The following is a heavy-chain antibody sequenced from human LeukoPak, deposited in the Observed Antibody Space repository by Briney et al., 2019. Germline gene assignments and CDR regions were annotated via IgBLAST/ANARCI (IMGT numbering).Heavy chain of an antibody. CDR3: ARERDEMATNYAGAFDI. V-gene: IGHV4-61*01. CDR2: IYYSGST. D-gene: IGHD5-24*01. Sequence: SETLSLTCTVSGVSVSSGSYYWSWIRQPPGKGLEWIGYIYYSGSTNYNPSLKSRVTISVDTSKNQFSLKLSSVTAADTAVYYCARERDEMATNYAGAFDIWGQGTMVTVSS. J-gene: IGHJ3*02. CDR1: GVSVSSGSYY.